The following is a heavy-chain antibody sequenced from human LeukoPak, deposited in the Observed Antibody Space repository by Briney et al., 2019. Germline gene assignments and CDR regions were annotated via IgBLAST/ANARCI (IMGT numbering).Heavy chain of an antibody. CDR2: INPNSGGT. D-gene: IGHD3-10*01. Sequence: GASVKVSCKASGYTFTGYYMHWVRQAPGQGLEWMGWINPNSGGTNYAQKFQGRVTMTRDTSISTAYMELSRLRSDDTAVYYCARDVRTMVRGAYYFDYWGQGTLVTVSS. J-gene: IGHJ4*02. CDR3: ARDVRTMVRGAYYFDY. V-gene: IGHV1-2*02. CDR1: GYTFTGYY.